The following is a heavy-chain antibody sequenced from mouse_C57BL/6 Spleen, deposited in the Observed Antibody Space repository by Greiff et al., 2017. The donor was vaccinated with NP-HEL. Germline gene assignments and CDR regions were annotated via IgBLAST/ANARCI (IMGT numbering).Heavy chain of an antibody. CDR1: GFTFSDYG. D-gene: IGHD2-3*01. CDR3: ARDDGYPFDY. Sequence: EVKVVESGGGLVKPGGSLKLSCAASGFTFSDYGMHWVRQAPEKGLEWVAYISSGSSTIYYADTVKGRFTISRDNAKNTLFLQMTSLRSEDTAMYYCARDDGYPFDYWGQGTTLTVSS. V-gene: IGHV5-17*01. J-gene: IGHJ2*01. CDR2: ISSGSSTI.